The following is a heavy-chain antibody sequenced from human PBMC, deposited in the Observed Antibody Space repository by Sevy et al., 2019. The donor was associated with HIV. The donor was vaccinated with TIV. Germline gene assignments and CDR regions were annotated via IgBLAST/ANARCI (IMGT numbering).Heavy chain of an antibody. V-gene: IGHV3-30-3*01. CDR2: ISYDGSNK. Sequence: GGSLRLSCAASGFTFSSYAMHWVRQAPGKGLEWVAVISYDGSNKYYADSVKGRFTISRDNSKNTLYLQMKSRGAEDTTAYYCGRARARGYSSSWYEDYWGQGTLVTVSS. CDR3: GRARARGYSSSWYEDY. D-gene: IGHD6-13*01. J-gene: IGHJ4*02. CDR1: GFTFSSYA.